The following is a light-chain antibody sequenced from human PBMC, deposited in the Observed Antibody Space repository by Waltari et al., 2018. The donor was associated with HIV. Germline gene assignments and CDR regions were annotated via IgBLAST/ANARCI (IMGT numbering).Light chain of an antibody. CDR3: QQTDSFPLT. V-gene: IGKV1-12*01. CDR1: HDISTW. Sequence: DIQMTQSPSSVSASVGDSVTITCRASHDISTWLAWYQQKPGQAPKLLIYAASSLQRGVPSRFSGSGSGTDFTLTISSLQPEDFATYSCQQTDSFPLTFGGGTKVEIK. CDR2: AAS. J-gene: IGKJ4*01.